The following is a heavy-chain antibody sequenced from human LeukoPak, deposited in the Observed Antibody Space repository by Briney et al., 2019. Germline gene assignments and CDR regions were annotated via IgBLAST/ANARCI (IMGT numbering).Heavy chain of an antibody. CDR3: ARGRGSGWYDAFDI. J-gene: IGHJ3*02. CDR2: IWYDGSNK. D-gene: IGHD6-19*01. V-gene: IGHV3-33*01. Sequence: GGSLRLSCAASGFTFSTYGMHWVRQAPGKGLEWVAVIWYDGSNKFYADSVRGRFTISRDNSKNTPYVQMNSLRAEDTAVYYCARGRGSGWYDAFDIWGQGTMVTVSS. CDR1: GFTFSTYG.